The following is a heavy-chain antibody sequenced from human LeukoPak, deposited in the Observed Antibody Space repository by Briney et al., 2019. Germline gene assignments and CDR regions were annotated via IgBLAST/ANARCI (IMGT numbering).Heavy chain of an antibody. Sequence: GGSLRLSCAASGFTFSNYWMSWIRQAPGKGLEWISYISSGGGNVIYYADSVKGRFTISRDNAEKSLYLQMNSLRAEDTAVYYCARDFPHTPSCDFWGQGALLTVSS. CDR2: ISSGGGNVI. CDR1: GFTFSNYW. V-gene: IGHV3-11*01. CDR3: ARDFPHTPSCDF. D-gene: IGHD5-18*01. J-gene: IGHJ4*02.